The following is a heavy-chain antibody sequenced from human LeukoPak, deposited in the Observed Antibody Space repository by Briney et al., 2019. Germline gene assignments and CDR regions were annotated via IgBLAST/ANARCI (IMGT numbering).Heavy chain of an antibody. CDR1: GYPFSSYG. Sequence: GASVKVSFKASGYPFSSYGINWVRQAPGQGLEWMGWISGYNGNTDYAQKFQGRVTMTTDTTTSTAYMELRSLRSDDTAVYYCARNRRTAMVTWWFDPWGQGTLVTVSS. CDR3: ARNRRTAMVTWWFDP. J-gene: IGHJ5*02. CDR2: ISGYNGNT. D-gene: IGHD5-18*01. V-gene: IGHV1-18*01.